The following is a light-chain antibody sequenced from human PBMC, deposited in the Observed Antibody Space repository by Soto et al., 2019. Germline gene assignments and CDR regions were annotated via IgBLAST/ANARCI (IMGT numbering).Light chain of an antibody. J-gene: IGLJ2*01. CDR2: EGI. CDR3: CSYAGSSGVL. CDR1: SSDVGIYNL. Sequence: QSALTQPASVSGSPGQSITISCTGTSSDVGIYNLVSWYQQYPGKAPKLMIYEGIKRPPGVSNRFSGSKSGNTASLTISGLQAEDEADYYCCSYAGSSGVLFGGGTKLTVL. V-gene: IGLV2-23*01.